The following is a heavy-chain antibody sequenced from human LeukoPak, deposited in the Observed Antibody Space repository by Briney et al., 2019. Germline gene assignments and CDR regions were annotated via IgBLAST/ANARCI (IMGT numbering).Heavy chain of an antibody. CDR1: GYTFSSYS. D-gene: IGHD6-19*01. V-gene: IGHV3-21*01. J-gene: IGHJ4*02. CDR3: ARAYSSGCN. CDR2: ISSSSSYI. Sequence: SGGSLRLSCAASGYTFSSYSMNWVRQAPGKGREWVSSISSSSSYIYYADSVKGRFTISRDNAKNSLYLQMNSLRAEEAAVYCCARAYSSGCNWGQGTLVTVSS.